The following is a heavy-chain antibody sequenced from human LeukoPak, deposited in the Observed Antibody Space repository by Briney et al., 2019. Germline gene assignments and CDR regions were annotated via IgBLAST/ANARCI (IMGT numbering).Heavy chain of an antibody. CDR1: GYTFTGYY. D-gene: IGHD5-12*01. Sequence: ASVKVSCKASGYTFTGYYMHWVRPAPGQGLEWMGWINPNSGGTNYAQKFQGRVTMTRDTSISTAYMELSRLRSDDTAVYYCARDRKGYPFHYYGMDVWGQGTTVTVSS. V-gene: IGHV1-2*02. CDR2: INPNSGGT. J-gene: IGHJ6*02. CDR3: ARDRKGYPFHYYGMDV.